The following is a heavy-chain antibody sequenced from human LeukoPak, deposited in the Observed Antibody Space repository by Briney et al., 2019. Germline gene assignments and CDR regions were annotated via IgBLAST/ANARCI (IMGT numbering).Heavy chain of an antibody. CDR3: ARPDGPADY. Sequence: SETLSLTCTVSGGSISSSSYYWGWIRQPPGQGLEWIGSIYYSGSTYYNPSLKSRVTISVDTSKNQFSLKLSSVTAADTAVYYCARPDGPADYWGQGTLVTVSS. CDR2: IYYSGST. CDR1: GGSISSSSYY. J-gene: IGHJ4*02. V-gene: IGHV4-39*01.